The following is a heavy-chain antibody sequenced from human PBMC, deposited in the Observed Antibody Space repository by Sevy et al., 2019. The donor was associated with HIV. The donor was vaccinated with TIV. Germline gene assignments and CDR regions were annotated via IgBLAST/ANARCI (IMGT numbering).Heavy chain of an antibody. D-gene: IGHD6-19*01. V-gene: IGHV3-21*01. CDR2: ISSSSSYI. CDR1: GFTFSSYS. Sequence: GGSLRLSCAASGFTFSSYSMNWVRQAPGKGLEWVSSISSSSSYIYYADSVKGRFTIPRDNAKNSLYLQMNSLRAEDTAVYYCARESPIAVAGMGYYYMDVWGKGTTVTVSS. CDR3: ARESPIAVAGMGYYYMDV. J-gene: IGHJ6*03.